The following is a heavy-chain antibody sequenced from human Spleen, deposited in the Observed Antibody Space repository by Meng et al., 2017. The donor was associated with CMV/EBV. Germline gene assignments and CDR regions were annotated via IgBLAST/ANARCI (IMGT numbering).Heavy chain of an antibody. V-gene: IGHV1-69*02. D-gene: IGHD4-11*01. CDR1: GGTFSSYT. CDR3: ARASHSNPAPDY. J-gene: IGHJ4*02. Sequence: SVKVSCKASGGTFSSYTINWVRQAPGQGLEWMGRIIPILGIPKYAQKFQGRLTITADKSTSTAYMELNSLRSEDTAVYYCARASHSNPAPDYWGQGTLVTVSS. CDR2: IIPILGIP.